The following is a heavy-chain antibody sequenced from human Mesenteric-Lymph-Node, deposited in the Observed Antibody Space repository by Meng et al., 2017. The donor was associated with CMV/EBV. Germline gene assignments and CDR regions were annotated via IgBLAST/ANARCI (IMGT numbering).Heavy chain of an antibody. J-gene: IGHJ6*02. CDR2: IYYSGRT. CDR1: GGSISSGGYY. CDR3: ARQHDFSPDGMDV. D-gene: IGHD3-3*01. Sequence: LSCSVSGGSISSGGYYWSWIRQHREKGLEWIGYIYYSGRTYYNPSLKSRVSISVVTSKNQFSLKLYSVTAADTAVYHCARQHDFSPDGMDVWGQGTTVTVSS. V-gene: IGHV4-31*03.